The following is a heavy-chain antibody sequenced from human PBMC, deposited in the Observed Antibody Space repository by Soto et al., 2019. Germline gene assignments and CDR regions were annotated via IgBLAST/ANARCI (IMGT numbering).Heavy chain of an antibody. CDR3: ARHMNRLSFSMAKAFDI. J-gene: IGHJ3*02. D-gene: IGHD3-10*01. V-gene: IGHV3-21*01. Sequence: EVQLVESGGGLVKPGGSLRLSCAASGFTFSSYSMNWVRQAPGKGLEWVSSISSSSSYIYYADSVKGRFTISRDNAKNSLYLQMNRLRAEDTAVYYCARHMNRLSFSMAKAFDIWGQGTMVTVSS. CDR2: ISSSSSYI. CDR1: GFTFSSYS.